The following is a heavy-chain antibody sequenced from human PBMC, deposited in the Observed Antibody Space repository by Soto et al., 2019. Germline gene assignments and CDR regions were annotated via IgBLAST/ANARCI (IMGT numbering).Heavy chain of an antibody. Sequence: SETLSLTCTVSGGSISSSSYYWGWIRQPPGKGLEWIGSIYYSGSTYYNPSLNSRVTISVDTSKNQFSLKLSSVTAADTAVYYCARRLSSSGYYPHYYYYGMDVWGQGTTVTVSS. CDR2: IYYSGST. CDR1: GGSISSSSYY. V-gene: IGHV4-39*01. J-gene: IGHJ6*02. CDR3: ARRLSSSGYYPHYYYYGMDV. D-gene: IGHD3-22*01.